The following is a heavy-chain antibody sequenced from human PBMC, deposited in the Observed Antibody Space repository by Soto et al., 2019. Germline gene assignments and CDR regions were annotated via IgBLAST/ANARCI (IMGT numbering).Heavy chain of an antibody. J-gene: IGHJ6*02. CDR2: IIPVFGTA. CDR3: ARGDATKIIVTTYYGMDV. Sequence: QVQLVQSGAEVKKPGSSVKVSCKASGGTLSNYGVSWVRQAPGQGLEWLGGIIPVFGTANSAHTFQGRLTITADESTSTVYMGVSSLRSEDTAVYYCARGDATKIIVTTYYGMDVWGQGTTVTVSS. V-gene: IGHV1-69*12. CDR1: GGTLSNYG. D-gene: IGHD4-17*01.